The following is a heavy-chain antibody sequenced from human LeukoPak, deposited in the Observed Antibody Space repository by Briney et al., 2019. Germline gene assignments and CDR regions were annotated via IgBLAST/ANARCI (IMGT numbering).Heavy chain of an antibody. V-gene: IGHV1-8*01. CDR1: GYTFTSYD. D-gene: IGHD1-26*01. CDR3: ARRKAASYGEYYYGMNV. CDR2: MNPNSGNT. J-gene: IGHJ6*02. Sequence: ASVKVSCTASGYTFTSYDINWVRQAPGQGLEWMGWMNPNSGNTGYAQKFQGRVTMTRNTSISTAYMELSSLRSEDTAVYYCARRKAASYGEYYYGMNVWGQGTTVTVSS.